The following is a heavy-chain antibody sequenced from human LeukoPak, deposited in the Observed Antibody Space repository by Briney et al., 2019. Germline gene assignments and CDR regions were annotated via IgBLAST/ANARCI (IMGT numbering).Heavy chain of an antibody. J-gene: IGHJ4*02. D-gene: IGHD2-15*01. V-gene: IGHV1-2*02. CDR2: INPNNGGT. CDR1: GYTFTGYY. Sequence: GASVKISCKASGYTFTGYYMHWVRQAPGQGLEWMGRINPNNGGTNYAQKFQGRVTMTRDTSTSTAYMELSRLRSDDTAVYYCARGLQGGLEYRGQGTLVTVSS. CDR3: ARGLQGGLEY.